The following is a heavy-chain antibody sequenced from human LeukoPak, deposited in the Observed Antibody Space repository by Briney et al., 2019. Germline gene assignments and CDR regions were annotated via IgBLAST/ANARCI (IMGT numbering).Heavy chain of an antibody. CDR3: AREWHDAFDI. CDR1: GFTFSSHW. V-gene: IGHV3-74*01. CDR2: INGDGSST. Sequence: GGSLRLSCAASGFTFSSHWMHWVRRAPGKGLVWVSRINGDGSSTTYADSVRGRFTISRDDAKNTLYLEMNSLRAEDTAVYYCAREWHDAFDIWGQGTMVTVSS. D-gene: IGHD5-24*01. J-gene: IGHJ3*02.